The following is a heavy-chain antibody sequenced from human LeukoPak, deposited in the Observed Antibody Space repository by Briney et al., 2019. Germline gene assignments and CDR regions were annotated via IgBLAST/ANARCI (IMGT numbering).Heavy chain of an antibody. V-gene: IGHV1-46*01. CDR1: GYTFTSYY. D-gene: IGHD6-19*01. CDR2: INPSGGST. Sequence: ASVKVSCKASGYTFTSYYMHWVRQAPGQGLEWMGIINPSGGSTSYAQKFQGRVTMTRDMSTSTVYMELSSLRSEDTAVYCCARLSIAVAGTTFADAFDIWGQGTMVTVSS. CDR3: ARLSIAVAGTTFADAFDI. J-gene: IGHJ3*02.